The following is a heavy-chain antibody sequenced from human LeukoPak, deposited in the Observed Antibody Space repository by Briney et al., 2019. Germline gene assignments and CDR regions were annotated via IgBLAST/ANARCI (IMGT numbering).Heavy chain of an antibody. V-gene: IGHV4-4*07. J-gene: IGHJ4*02. D-gene: IGHD3-16*02. CDR2: IYTSGST. CDR3: ARDLSVAFGGVIVPYYFDY. Sequence: SETLSLTCAVYGGSFSSYYWSWIRQPAGKGLERIGRIYTSGSTNYNPSLKSRVTMSVDTSKNQFSLKLSSVTAADTAVYYCARDLSVAFGGVIVPYYFDYWGQGTLVTVSS. CDR1: GGSFSSYY.